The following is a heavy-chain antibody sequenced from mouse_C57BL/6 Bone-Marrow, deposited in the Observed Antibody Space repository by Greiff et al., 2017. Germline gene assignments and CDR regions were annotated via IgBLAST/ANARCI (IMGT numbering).Heavy chain of an antibody. CDR2: IYPRSGHT. V-gene: IGHV1-81*01. CDR1: GYTFPSYG. D-gene: IGHD1-1*01. Sequence: QVQLQQSGAELARPGASVKLSCKASGYTFPSYGISWVKQRTGQGLEWIGEIYPRSGHTYYNEKFKGTATLTADKSASTAYMELRSLTAEDSAVYVWARSAGSSFYLDYWGQGTTLTVSA. CDR3: ARSAGSSFYLDY. J-gene: IGHJ2*01.